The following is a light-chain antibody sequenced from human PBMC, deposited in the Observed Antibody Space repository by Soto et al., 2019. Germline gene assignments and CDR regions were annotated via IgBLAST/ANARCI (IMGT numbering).Light chain of an antibody. CDR3: SSYTISNTLV. CDR1: SSDVGGYNY. V-gene: IGLV2-11*01. J-gene: IGLJ1*01. CDR2: DVS. Sequence: QSVLTQPRSVSGSPGQSVAISCTGTSSDVGGYNYVSWYQQHPGKAPKLMIFDVSKRPSGVPDRFSGSKSGNTASLTISGLQAEDEADYYCSSYTISNTLVFGSGTKVTVL.